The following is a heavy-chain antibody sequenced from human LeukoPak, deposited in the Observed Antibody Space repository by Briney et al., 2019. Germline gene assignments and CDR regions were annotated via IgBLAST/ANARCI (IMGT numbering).Heavy chain of an antibody. D-gene: IGHD3-9*01. J-gene: IGHJ4*02. CDR2: IRYDGSNK. CDR3: ARDQLRYPGSHDY. V-gene: IGHV3-30*02. CDR1: GFTFSSYG. Sequence: PGGSLRLSCAASGFTFSSYGMHWVRQAPGKGLEWVAFIRYDGSNKYYADSVKGRFTISRDNAKNSLYLQMNSLRAEDTAVYYCARDQLRYPGSHDYWGQGTLVTVSS.